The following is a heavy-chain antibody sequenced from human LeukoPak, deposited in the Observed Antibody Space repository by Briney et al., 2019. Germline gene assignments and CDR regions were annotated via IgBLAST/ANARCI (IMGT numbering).Heavy chain of an antibody. J-gene: IGHJ4*02. Sequence: RGSLRLSCSGSGFTFSSYAMYWVRQAPGKGLEYVSGISSNGGSTYYADSVKGRFTISRDNSKNTLYLQMSSLRAEDTAVYYCVKITSSSGGDYWGQGTLVTVSS. CDR1: GFTFSSYA. D-gene: IGHD6-19*01. V-gene: IGHV3-64D*09. CDR3: VKITSSSGGDY. CDR2: ISSNGGST.